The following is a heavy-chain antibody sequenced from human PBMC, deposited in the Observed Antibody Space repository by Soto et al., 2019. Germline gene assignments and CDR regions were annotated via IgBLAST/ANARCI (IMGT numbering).Heavy chain of an antibody. J-gene: IGHJ3*02. Sequence: GGSLRLSCAASGFSFSSYGMHWVRQAPGKGLEWVAVIWYDGSNKYHADSVKGRFTISRDNSKNTLYLLMNSLRAEDTAVYYCARDGSGDRHAFDIWGQGTMVTVSS. D-gene: IGHD3-10*01. CDR1: GFSFSSYG. V-gene: IGHV3-33*01. CDR3: ARDGSGDRHAFDI. CDR2: IWYDGSNK.